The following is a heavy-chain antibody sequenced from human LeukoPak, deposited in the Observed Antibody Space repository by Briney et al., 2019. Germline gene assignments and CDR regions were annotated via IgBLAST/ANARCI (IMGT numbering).Heavy chain of an antibody. V-gene: IGHV3-53*01. Sequence: QPGGSLRLSCAASGFTVSTTYMSWVRQAPGKGLEWVSLIYVDGRTYYADSVKDRFTISRDNSKNTLYLQVNSLRAEDTAVYYCARRGDGGRSFDYWGQGTLVTVSS. CDR2: IYVDGRT. CDR3: ARRGDGGRSFDY. D-gene: IGHD4-23*01. J-gene: IGHJ4*02. CDR1: GFTVSTTY.